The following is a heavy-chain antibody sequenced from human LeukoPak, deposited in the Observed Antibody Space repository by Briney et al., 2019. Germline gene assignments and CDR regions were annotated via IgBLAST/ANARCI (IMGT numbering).Heavy chain of an antibody. D-gene: IGHD6-13*01. V-gene: IGHV3-23*01. Sequence: GGSLRLSCAASGFTFSSYAMSWVRQAPGKGLEWVSAISGSGGSTYYADSLKGRFTISRDNSKNSLYLQMNSLRAEDTAVYYCAHPTEYSSSWYGNWFDPWGQGTLVTVSS. CDR1: GFTFSSYA. CDR2: ISGSGGST. CDR3: AHPTEYSSSWYGNWFDP. J-gene: IGHJ5*02.